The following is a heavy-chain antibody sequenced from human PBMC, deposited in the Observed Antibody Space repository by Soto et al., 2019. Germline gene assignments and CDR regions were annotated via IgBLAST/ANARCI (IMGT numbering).Heavy chain of an antibody. J-gene: IGHJ3*02. CDR1: GYTFTGYY. CDR3: ARDPSPPPVPSSPGAFDI. D-gene: IGHD2-15*01. V-gene: IGHV1-2*02. CDR2: INPNSGGT. Sequence: ASVKVSCKASGYTFTGYYMHWVRQAPGQGLEWMGWINPNSGGTNYAQKFQGRVTMTRDTSISTAYMELSRLRSDDTAVYSWARDPSPPPVPSSPGAFDIWGQGTMVTVSS.